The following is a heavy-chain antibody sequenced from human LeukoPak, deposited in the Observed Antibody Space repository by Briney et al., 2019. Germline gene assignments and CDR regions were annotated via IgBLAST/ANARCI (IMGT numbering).Heavy chain of an antibody. CDR3: ASYGSGSYRFDP. CDR1: GGSISSGGYY. J-gene: IGHJ5*02. V-gene: IGHV4-31*11. Sequence: KPSQTLSLTCAVFGGSISSGGYYWSWIRQHPGKGLEWIGYIHHSGSTYYNPSLKSRVIISVDTSKNQFSLKLNSVTAADTAVYYCASYGSGSYRFDPWGQGTLVTVSS. D-gene: IGHD3-10*01. CDR2: IHHSGST.